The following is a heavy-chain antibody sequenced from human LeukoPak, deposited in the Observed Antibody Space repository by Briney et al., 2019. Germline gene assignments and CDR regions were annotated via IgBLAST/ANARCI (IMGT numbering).Heavy chain of an antibody. J-gene: IGHJ4*02. V-gene: IGHV4-4*07. Sequence: SETLSLTCTVSSGSINNYHGSWLRQPAGKGLEWIGQIHTSGSTNYNPPLKSRVTMSIDTPENQFSLTIRSVTAADTAVYYCATRDISSGWSFDYWGQGTLVTVSS. CDR1: SGSINNYH. CDR2: IHTSGST. D-gene: IGHD6-19*01. CDR3: ATRDISSGWSFDY.